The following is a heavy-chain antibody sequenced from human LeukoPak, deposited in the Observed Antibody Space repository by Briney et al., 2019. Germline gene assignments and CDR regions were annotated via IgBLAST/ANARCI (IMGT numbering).Heavy chain of an antibody. CDR2: INPNSGGT. D-gene: IGHD3-3*01. V-gene: IGHV1-2*06. J-gene: IGHJ1*01. CDR1: GYTFTSYY. Sequence: ASVKVSCKASGYTFTSYYMHWVRQAPGQGLEWMGRINPNSGGTNYAQKFQGRVTMTRDTSISTAYMELSRLRSDDTAVYYCARVSEYYDFWSGYSEYFQHWGQGTLVTVSS. CDR3: ARVSEYYDFWSGYSEYFQH.